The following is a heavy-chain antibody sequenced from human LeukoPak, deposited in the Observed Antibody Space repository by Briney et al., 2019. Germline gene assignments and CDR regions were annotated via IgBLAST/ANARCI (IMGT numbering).Heavy chain of an antibody. V-gene: IGHV1-24*01. CDR2: FDPEETKR. Sequence: ASVKVSCKVSGYSLTELSMHWVRQAPGKGLERMGGFDPEETKRIYAQKFRGRVTMTEDTSTDTASMELSSLRFEDTAIHYCATGPSGSDNDWYFDLWGRGTLITVSS. CDR1: GYSLTELS. D-gene: IGHD6-19*01. CDR3: ATGPSGSDNDWYFDL. J-gene: IGHJ2*01.